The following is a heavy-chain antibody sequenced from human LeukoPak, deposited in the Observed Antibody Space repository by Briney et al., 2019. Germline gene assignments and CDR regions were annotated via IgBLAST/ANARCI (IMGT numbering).Heavy chain of an antibody. CDR2: IYYSGST. J-gene: IGHJ4*02. Sequence: SETLSLTCTVSGGSISSYYWSWIRRPPGKGLEWIGYIYYSGSTNYNPSLKSRVTISVDTSKNQFSLKLSSVTAADTAVYYCARQGYYYDSSGYYPFDYWGQGTLVTVSS. CDR1: GGSISSYY. CDR3: ARQGYYYDSSGYYPFDY. D-gene: IGHD3-22*01. V-gene: IGHV4-59*08.